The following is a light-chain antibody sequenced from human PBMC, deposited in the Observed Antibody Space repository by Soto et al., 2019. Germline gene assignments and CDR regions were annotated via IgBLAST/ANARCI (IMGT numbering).Light chain of an antibody. CDR3: GAWENSLTVYV. V-gene: IGLV1-51*01. CDR2: DSD. Sequence: QSVLTQPPSVSAAPGQEVTISCSGSSSNIAANSVSWYQHLPGTAPKLLIYDSDRRPPGIPARFSGSKSGTSATLGITGLQTGDEADYYCGAWENSLTVYVFGSGTKLTVL. CDR1: SSNIAANS. J-gene: IGLJ1*01.